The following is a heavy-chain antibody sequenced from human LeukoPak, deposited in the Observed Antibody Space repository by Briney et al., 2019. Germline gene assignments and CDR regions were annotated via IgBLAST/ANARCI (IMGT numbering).Heavy chain of an antibody. Sequence: ETLSLTCAVSGYSISSGYYWGWIRQPPGKGLEWVSAISGSGGSTYYADSVKGRFTISRDNSKNTLYLQMNSLRAEDTAVYYCAKDLGYYDILTGYSALHSFDYWGQGTLVTVSS. J-gene: IGHJ4*02. V-gene: IGHV3-23*01. CDR2: ISGSGGST. D-gene: IGHD3-9*01. CDR3: AKDLGYYDILTGYSALHSFDY. CDR1: GYSISSGYY.